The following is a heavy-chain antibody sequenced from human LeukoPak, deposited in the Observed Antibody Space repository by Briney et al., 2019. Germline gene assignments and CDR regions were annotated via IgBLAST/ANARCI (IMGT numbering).Heavy chain of an antibody. V-gene: IGHV1-18*01. J-gene: IGHJ4*02. CDR1: GYTFTSYA. CDR3: ARDPGQYYDILTGYYTPYYFDY. D-gene: IGHD3-9*01. Sequence: GASAKVSCKASGYTFTSYAMNWVRQAPGQGLEWMGWNSTYNADTDYAQKFQGRVTMTTETSTSTAYMELRSLTSDDTAVYYCARDPGQYYDILTGYYTPYYFDYWGQGTLVTVSS. CDR2: NSTYNADT.